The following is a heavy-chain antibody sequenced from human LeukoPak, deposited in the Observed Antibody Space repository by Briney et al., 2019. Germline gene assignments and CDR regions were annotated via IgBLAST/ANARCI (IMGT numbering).Heavy chain of an antibody. CDR1: GFTFSSYS. J-gene: IGHJ4*02. CDR2: ISSSSSYI. CDR3: ARSRGSGSYYGAY. D-gene: IGHD1-26*01. Sequence: GGSLRLSCAASGFTFSSYSRNWVRQAPGKGLEWVSSISSSSSYIYYADPVKGRFTISRDNAKNSLYLQMNSLRAEDTAVYCARSRGSGSYYGAYWGQGTLVTVSS. V-gene: IGHV3-21*01.